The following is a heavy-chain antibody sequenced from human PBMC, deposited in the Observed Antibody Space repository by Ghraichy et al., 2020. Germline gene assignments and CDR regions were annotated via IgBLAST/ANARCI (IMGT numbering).Heavy chain of an antibody. CDR3: ARRFESIHYGMDV. D-gene: IGHD3-9*01. CDR1: GYSFTSYW. CDR2: IYPGDSDT. V-gene: IGHV5-51*01. J-gene: IGHJ6*02. Sequence: GESLNISCKGSGYSFTSYWIGWVRQMPGKGLEWMGIIYPGDSDTRYSPSFQGQVTISADKSISTAYLQWSSLKASDTAMYYCARRFESIHYGMDVWGQGTTVPVPS.